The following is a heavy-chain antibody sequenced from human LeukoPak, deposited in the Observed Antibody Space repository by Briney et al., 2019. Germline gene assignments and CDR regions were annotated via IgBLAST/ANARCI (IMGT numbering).Heavy chain of an antibody. CDR1: GGSISSSSYY. Sequence: TSETLSLTCTVSGGSISSSSYYWGWIRQPPGKGLEWIGSIYYSGSTYYNPSLKSRVTISVDTSKNQFSLKLSSVTAADTAVYHCARSDYDILTGYPSNWFDPWGQGTLVTVSS. CDR2: IYYSGST. D-gene: IGHD3-9*01. CDR3: ARSDYDILTGYPSNWFDP. J-gene: IGHJ5*02. V-gene: IGHV4-39*07.